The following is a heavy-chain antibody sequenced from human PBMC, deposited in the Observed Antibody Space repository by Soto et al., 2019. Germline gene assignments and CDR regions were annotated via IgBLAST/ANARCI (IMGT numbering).Heavy chain of an antibody. D-gene: IGHD3-10*01. CDR3: ARRHYYGSGSLSLGFGP. J-gene: IGHJ5*02. V-gene: IGHV5-51*01. Sequence: GESLKISYKGSGYNFNNYWIGWVRQMPGKGLEWMGIIYPGDSETRYSPSFQGQVTISVDNSISTAYLQWKSLKASDTAIYYCARRHYYGSGSLSLGFGPWGQGTLVTVSS. CDR2: IYPGDSET. CDR1: GYNFNNYW.